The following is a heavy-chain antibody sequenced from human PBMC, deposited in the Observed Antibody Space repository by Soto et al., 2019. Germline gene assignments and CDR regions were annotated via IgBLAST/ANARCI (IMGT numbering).Heavy chain of an antibody. CDR1: GGSISSGGYY. CDR2: IYYSGST. CDR3: ASMTTVTTAFDY. J-gene: IGHJ4*02. Sequence: QVQLQESGPGLVKPSQTLSLTCTVSGGSISSGGYYWSWIRQHPGKGLEWIGYIYYSGSTYYNPSLNSRVNIAVDPSKNQFFLKMSSVTAADTAVYYWASMTTVTTAFDYWGQGTLVTVSS. D-gene: IGHD4-17*01. V-gene: IGHV4-31*03.